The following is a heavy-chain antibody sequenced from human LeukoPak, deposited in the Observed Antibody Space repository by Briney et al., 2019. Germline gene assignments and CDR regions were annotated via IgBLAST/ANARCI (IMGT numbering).Heavy chain of an antibody. CDR1: GYTFTDYY. CDR3: AKIDTLGLSYFDY. Sequence: ASVKVSCKASGYTFTDYYIHWVRQAPGQGLEWMGWINPNSGDTNFAQKFQGRVTMTRDTSITTAYMELIGLTSDDTAVYYCAKIDTLGLSYFDYWGQGTLVTVSS. D-gene: IGHD2-2*02. CDR2: INPNSGDT. V-gene: IGHV1-2*02. J-gene: IGHJ4*02.